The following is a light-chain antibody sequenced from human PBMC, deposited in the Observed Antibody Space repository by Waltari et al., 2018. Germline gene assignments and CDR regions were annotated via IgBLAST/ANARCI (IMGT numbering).Light chain of an antibody. CDR1: QSVRNN. CDR3: QQYNNWPPWT. Sequence: EIVMTQSPATLSVSPGERATLSCRASQSVRNNLVWYQQTPGQAPRLLIYGASPRVTGIPARFSGSGSGTEFTLTISSLQSEDFAVYYCQQYNNWPPWTFGQGTKVEIK. V-gene: IGKV3-15*01. CDR2: GAS. J-gene: IGKJ1*01.